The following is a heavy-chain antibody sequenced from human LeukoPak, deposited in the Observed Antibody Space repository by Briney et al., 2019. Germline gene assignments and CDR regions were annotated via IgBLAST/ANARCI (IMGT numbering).Heavy chain of an antibody. D-gene: IGHD1-14*01. CDR1: GFTFSTYT. Sequence: PGGSLRLSCAASGFTFSTYTMAWVRQAPGGGLEWVSGISGNGGRTYYADSVKGRFAISRDDSKSTLYLQMNSLRGEDTAVYYCAKDFGRNLGGPGYWGRGTLVTVSS. CDR2: ISGNGGRT. V-gene: IGHV3-23*01. J-gene: IGHJ4*02. CDR3: AKDFGRNLGGPGY.